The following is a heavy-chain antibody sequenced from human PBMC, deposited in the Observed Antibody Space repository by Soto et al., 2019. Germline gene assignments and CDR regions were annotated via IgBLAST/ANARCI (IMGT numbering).Heavy chain of an antibody. D-gene: IGHD1-26*01. CDR2: ITRDSNHI. J-gene: IGHJ4*02. CDR3: ARRFMVGSTPLGY. CDR1: GFTFSAYT. Sequence: GGSLRLSCAASGFTFSAYTINWVRQAPGKGLEWVASITRDSNHIYFADSVKGRFTLSRDNAKNSVYLQMNNLRAEDTAIYFCARRFMVGSTPLGYWGQGTLVTASS. V-gene: IGHV3-21*01.